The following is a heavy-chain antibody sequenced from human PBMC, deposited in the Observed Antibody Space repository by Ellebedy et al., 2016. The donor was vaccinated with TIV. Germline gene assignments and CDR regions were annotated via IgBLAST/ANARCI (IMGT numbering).Heavy chain of an antibody. CDR2: ISSSSSYI. CDR3: TRDGWAWMIVAATDYYYYGMDV. D-gene: IGHD2-15*01. J-gene: IGHJ6*02. CDR1: GFTFSSYS. Sequence: GESLKISXAASGFTFSSYSMNWVRQAPGKGLEWVSSISSSSSYIYYADSVKGRFTISRDNAKNSLYLQMNSLRAEDTAVYYCTRDGWAWMIVAATDYYYYGMDVWGQGTTVTVSS. V-gene: IGHV3-21*01.